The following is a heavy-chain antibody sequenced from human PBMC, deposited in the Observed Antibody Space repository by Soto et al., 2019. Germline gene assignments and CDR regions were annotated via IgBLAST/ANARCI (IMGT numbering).Heavy chain of an antibody. Sequence: GGSLRLSCAASGFTFSSYAMSWVRQAPGKGLEWVSAISGSGGSTYYTDSVKGRFTISRDNSKNTLYLQMNSLRAEDTAVYYCAKATTVTTFGRNYYGMDVWGQGTTVTVSS. D-gene: IGHD4-17*01. CDR3: AKATTVTTFGRNYYGMDV. CDR2: ISGSGGST. V-gene: IGHV3-23*01. CDR1: GFTFSSYA. J-gene: IGHJ6*02.